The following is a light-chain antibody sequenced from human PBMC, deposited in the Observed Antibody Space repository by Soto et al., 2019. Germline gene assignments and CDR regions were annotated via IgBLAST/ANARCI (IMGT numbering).Light chain of an antibody. V-gene: IGKV3-20*01. J-gene: IGKJ1*01. CDR2: GPS. CDR1: QSVPKNY. Sequence: DIVLTQSPGTLSLSPGERATLSCRASQSVPKNYLAWYQQKPGQAPRLLIYGPSSRATGIPDRFSGSGSGTDFTLSISRLEPEDFAVYYXHQYATSPQTFGQGTKVEVK. CDR3: HQYATSPQT.